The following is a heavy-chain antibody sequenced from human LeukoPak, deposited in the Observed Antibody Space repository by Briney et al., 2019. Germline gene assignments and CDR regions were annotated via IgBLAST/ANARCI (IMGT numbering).Heavy chain of an antibody. CDR1: GYTFTNYG. Sequence: ASVRVSCTASGYTFTNYGISWVRQAPGQGLEWMAWISTYDHDTNYAQKFRGRVTMTTDTSTSTAYMELRSLGSDDTAVYYCVRDYFCSGGTCDDCFDPWGQGTLVTVSS. D-gene: IGHD2-15*01. CDR2: ISTYDHDT. V-gene: IGHV1-18*01. CDR3: VRDYFCSGGTCDDCFDP. J-gene: IGHJ5*02.